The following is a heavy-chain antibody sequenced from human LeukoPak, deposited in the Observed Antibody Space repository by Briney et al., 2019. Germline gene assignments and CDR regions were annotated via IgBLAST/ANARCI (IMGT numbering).Heavy chain of an antibody. J-gene: IGHJ1*01. D-gene: IGHD2-2*01. V-gene: IGHV1-18*01. CDR3: ARARRVQVIPVAESAEYFEH. CDR2: ISPYNGNT. Sequence: ASVKVSCKTSGYPFTSFGVSWVRQAPGQGLEWMGWISPYNGNTNFAQRFQGRLTLTTDTSTSTVYMELRSLRSDDTAVYFCARARRVQVIPVAESAEYFEHWGQGTLVTDSS. CDR1: GYPFTSFG.